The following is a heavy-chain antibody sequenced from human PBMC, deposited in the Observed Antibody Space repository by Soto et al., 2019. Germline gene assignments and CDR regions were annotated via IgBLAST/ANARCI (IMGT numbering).Heavy chain of an antibody. V-gene: IGHV3-23*01. CDR1: GFTFSSYA. J-gene: IGHJ4*02. D-gene: IGHD3-22*01. CDR3: AKYQPMTQPRPYFYY. CDR2: ISSSGGST. Sequence: EVQLLESGGDLIQPGGSLRLSCAASGFTFSSYAMSWVRQAPGKGLGWVSAISSSGGSTFYADSVKGRFTISRDNSRNTLYLQMNSLRAEDTAIYYCAKYQPMTQPRPYFYYWGQGPRVTVSS.